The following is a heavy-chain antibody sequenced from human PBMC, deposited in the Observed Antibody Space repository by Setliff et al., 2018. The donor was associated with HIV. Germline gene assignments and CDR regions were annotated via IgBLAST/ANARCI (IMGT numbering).Heavy chain of an antibody. Sequence: ASVKVSCKASGYTFTGHYLHWVRQAPGQGLEWMGRINPNNGGTNYAQKFQGRVTMTTETSATTAFMELSNLKSEDTAMYYCARSVVVYGGDSVPFDIWGPGTLVTVSS. CDR3: ARSVVVYGGDSVPFDI. V-gene: IGHV1-2*06. J-gene: IGHJ3*02. D-gene: IGHD2-21*02. CDR2: INPNNGGT. CDR1: GYTFTGHY.